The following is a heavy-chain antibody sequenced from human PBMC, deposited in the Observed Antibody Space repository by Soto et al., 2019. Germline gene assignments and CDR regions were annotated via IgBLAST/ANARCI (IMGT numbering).Heavy chain of an antibody. CDR3: ARDQAPGYSSSWFTTTSNPQFDY. CDR2: ISAYNGNP. D-gene: IGHD6-13*01. J-gene: IGHJ4*02. CDR1: GYTFTSYG. Sequence: QVQLVQSGAEVKKPGASVKVSCKASGYTFTSYGISWVRQAPGQGLEWMGWISAYNGNPNYAEKLKGRVTMTTDTSTRTPYMELQSLRSDDTAVYYCARDQAPGYSSSWFTTTSNPQFDYWGQGTLGTVSS. V-gene: IGHV1-18*01.